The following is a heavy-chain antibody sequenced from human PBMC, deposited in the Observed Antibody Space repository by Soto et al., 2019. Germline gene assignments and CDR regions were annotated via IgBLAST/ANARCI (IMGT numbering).Heavy chain of an antibody. D-gene: IGHD2-15*01. V-gene: IGHV3-23*01. CDR2: ISPSGDRT. Sequence: PGGSLRLSCAASGFTFSSSAMSWVRQAPGKGLEWVSTISPSGDRTYQGDSAKGRFTISRDNSRNTLFLRMNSLRADDTALYFCAKDRGGRGNEIDQWGQGTLVTVSS. J-gene: IGHJ4*02. CDR3: AKDRGGRGNEIDQ. CDR1: GFTFSSSA.